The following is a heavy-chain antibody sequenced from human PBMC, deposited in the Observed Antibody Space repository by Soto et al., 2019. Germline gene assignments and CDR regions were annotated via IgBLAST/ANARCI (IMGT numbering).Heavy chain of an antibody. J-gene: IGHJ5*02. CDR3: ARDYDFWSGYYSGPRWFDP. V-gene: IGHV1-18*04. CDR1: GYTVTSYV. CDR2: ISAYNGNT. Sequence: SVKVSCKASGYTVTSYVISGVRQAPGQGLEWMGWISAYNGNTHYAQKLQGRVTMTTDTSTSTAYMELRSLRSDDTDVYYCARDYDFWSGYYSGPRWFDPWGQGTLVTAPQ. D-gene: IGHD3-3*01.